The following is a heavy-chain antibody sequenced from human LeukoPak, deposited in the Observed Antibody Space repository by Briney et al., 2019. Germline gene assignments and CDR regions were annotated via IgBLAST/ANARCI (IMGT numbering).Heavy chain of an antibody. J-gene: IGHJ1*01. V-gene: IGHV4-59*01. CDR3: ASVVIMWGLQH. D-gene: IGHD3-3*01. CDR1: GGSISSCY. Sequence: SETLSLTCTVSGGSISSCYWSWIRQPPGKGLEWIGYMYYGGSSNYNASLKSRVSISVDTSKNQFSLTLSSVTAADTAVYYCASVVIMWGLQHWGQGTLVTVSS. CDR2: MYYGGSS.